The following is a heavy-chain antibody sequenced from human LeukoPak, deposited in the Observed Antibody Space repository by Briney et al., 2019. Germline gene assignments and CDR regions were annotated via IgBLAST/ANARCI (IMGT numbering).Heavy chain of an antibody. J-gene: IGHJ2*01. Sequence: GGSLRLSCAASGFTFSNYWMSWVRQAPGRGLEWVANIKPDGSAQYYVDSVKGRFTISRDNAKNSLFLHMSSLRTEDTAVYYCANPWGPFGWYLDLWGRGTLVTVSS. D-gene: IGHD7-27*01. CDR1: GFTFSNYW. CDR3: ANPWGPFGWYLDL. V-gene: IGHV3-7*05. CDR2: IKPDGSAQ.